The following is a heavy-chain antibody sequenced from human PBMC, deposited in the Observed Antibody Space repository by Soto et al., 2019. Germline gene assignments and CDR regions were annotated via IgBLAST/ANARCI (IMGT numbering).Heavy chain of an antibody. V-gene: IGHV4-59*01. D-gene: IGHD6-19*01. Sequence: QVQLQESGPGLVKPSETLSLTCTVSGGSISSYYWSWIRQPPGKGLEWIGYIYYSGSTNYNPSLKSRVTISVDTSKNQFSLKLSSVTAADTAVYYCARGGSSGWYSTGDCGQGTLVTVSS. J-gene: IGHJ4*02. CDR3: ARGGSSGWYSTGD. CDR2: IYYSGST. CDR1: GGSISSYY.